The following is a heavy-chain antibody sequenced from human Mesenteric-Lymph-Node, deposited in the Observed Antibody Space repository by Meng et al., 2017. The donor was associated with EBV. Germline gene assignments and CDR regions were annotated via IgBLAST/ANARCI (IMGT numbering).Heavy chain of an antibody. V-gene: IGHV4-31*03. CDR1: GGSISSGGFY. Sequence: VQLQESGPGLVKPSQTLSLTCTVSGGSISSGGFYWSWIRQHPGKGLEWIGYIYYSGSTYHNPSLRSRVAISIDTSKNQFSLKLTSVTAADTAVYFCARTNYGDYNWFDPWGQGTLVTVSS. CDR3: ARTNYGDYNWFDP. J-gene: IGHJ5*02. D-gene: IGHD4-17*01. CDR2: IYYSGST.